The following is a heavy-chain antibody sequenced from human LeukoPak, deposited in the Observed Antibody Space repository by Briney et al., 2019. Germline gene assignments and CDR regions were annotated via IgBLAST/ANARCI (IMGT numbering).Heavy chain of an antibody. V-gene: IGHV4-31*03. CDR2: IYYSGST. CDR3: ARGMFRGVHEIDWFDP. CDR1: GGSISSGGYY. J-gene: IGHJ5*02. D-gene: IGHD3-10*01. Sequence: SETLSLTCTVSGGSISSGGYYWSWIRQHPGKGLEWIGYIYYSGSTYYNPSLQSRVTISVDTSKNQFCLKLSSVTAADTAVYYCARGMFRGVHEIDWFDPWGQGTLVTVSS.